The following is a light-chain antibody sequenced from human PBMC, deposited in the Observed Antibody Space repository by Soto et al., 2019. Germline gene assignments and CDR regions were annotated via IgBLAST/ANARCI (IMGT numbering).Light chain of an antibody. J-gene: IGKJ1*01. CDR2: DAS. CDR3: QQYKSYSQT. CDR1: QSISSW. V-gene: IGKV1-5*01. Sequence: DIQMTQSPSTLSASVGDRVTITCRASQSISSWLAWYQQKPGKAPKLLIYDASSWESGVPSRFSGSGSGTEFTLTIRSLQPDDFSTYYCQQYKSYSQTFGQGTKVEIK.